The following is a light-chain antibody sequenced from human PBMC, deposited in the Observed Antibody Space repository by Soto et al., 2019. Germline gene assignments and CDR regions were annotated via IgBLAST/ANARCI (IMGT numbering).Light chain of an antibody. CDR1: SSDVGGYNY. CDR2: DVS. Sequence: QSALTQPASVSGSPGQSITISCTGTSSDVGGYNYVSWYQQHPGKAPKLMIYDVSNRPSGVSNRFAVSKSGNTASLTISGVQAEDEADYSCSSYTSSTTLVVFGGGTKVTVL. CDR3: SSYTSSTTLVV. V-gene: IGLV2-14*01. J-gene: IGLJ2*01.